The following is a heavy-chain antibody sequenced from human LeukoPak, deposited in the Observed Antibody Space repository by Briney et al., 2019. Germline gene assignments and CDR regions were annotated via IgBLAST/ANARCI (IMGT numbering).Heavy chain of an antibody. Sequence: PGRSLRLSCTASGFNFGDYAMSWFRQAPGKGLEWVGFIRSKAYGGTTEYAASVKGRFTISRDDSKSIAYLQMNSLKTEDTAVYYCTRDLGVAAADYWGQGTLVTVTS. J-gene: IGHJ4*02. D-gene: IGHD6-13*01. CDR3: TRDLGVAAADY. CDR2: IRSKAYGGTT. CDR1: GFNFGDYA. V-gene: IGHV3-49*03.